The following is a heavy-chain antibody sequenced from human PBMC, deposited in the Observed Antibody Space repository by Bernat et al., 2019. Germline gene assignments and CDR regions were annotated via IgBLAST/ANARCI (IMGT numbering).Heavy chain of an antibody. Sequence: EVQLVESGGGLVQPGGSLRLSCAASGFTVSSNYMSWVRQAPGKGLEWVSIVYSDGSTYYADSVKGRLTSSRDNSKNTLFLQMSSLRVDDMAVYYCARQDDFWSGFVVWGQGTLVTVSS. CDR2: VYSDGST. CDR3: ARQDDFWSGFVV. D-gene: IGHD3-3*01. CDR1: GFTVSSNY. J-gene: IGHJ5*02. V-gene: IGHV3-66*04.